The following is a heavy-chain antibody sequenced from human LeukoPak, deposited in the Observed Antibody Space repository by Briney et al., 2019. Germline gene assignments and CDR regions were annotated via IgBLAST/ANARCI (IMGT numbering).Heavy chain of an antibody. CDR3: AKTLSYDSSDYYFVY. Sequence: GGSLRLSCAASGFTFSSYAMTWVRQAPGKGLKWVSSISGSGSDTYYADSVKGRFTISRDNSKNTLYLQMNSLSAEDTAVYYCAKTLSYDSSDYYFVYWSQGSLVTVSS. CDR1: GFTFSSYA. D-gene: IGHD3-22*01. CDR2: ISGSGSDT. V-gene: IGHV3-23*01. J-gene: IGHJ4*02.